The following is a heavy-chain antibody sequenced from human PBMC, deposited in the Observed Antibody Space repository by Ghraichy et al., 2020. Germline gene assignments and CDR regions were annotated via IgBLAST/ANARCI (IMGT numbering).Heavy chain of an antibody. CDR1: GGSFSGYY. V-gene: IGHV4-34*01. D-gene: IGHD6-25*01. J-gene: IGHJ6*02. CDR2: INHSGST. Sequence: SETLSLTCAVYGGSFSGYYWSWIRQPPGKGLEWIGEINHSGSTNYNPSLKSRVTISVDTSKNQFSLKLSSVTAADTAVYYCARVSAWYYYGMDVWGQGTTVTVSS. CDR3: ARVSAWYYYGMDV.